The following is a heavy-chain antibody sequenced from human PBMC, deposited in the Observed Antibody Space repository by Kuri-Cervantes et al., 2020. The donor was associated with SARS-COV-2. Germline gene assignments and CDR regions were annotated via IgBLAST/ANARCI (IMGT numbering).Heavy chain of an antibody. Sequence: GGSLRLSCAASGFTFSSSWMHWVCQAPEKGLEWVADIKCDGSEKYYVDSVKGRFTISRDNAKNSLYLQMNSLRAEDTALYYCAKDKSSSWVYNWFDPWGQGTLVTVSS. CDR2: IKCDGSEK. V-gene: IGHV3-52*01. CDR1: GFTFSSSW. CDR3: AKDKSSSWVYNWFDP. D-gene: IGHD6-13*01. J-gene: IGHJ5*02.